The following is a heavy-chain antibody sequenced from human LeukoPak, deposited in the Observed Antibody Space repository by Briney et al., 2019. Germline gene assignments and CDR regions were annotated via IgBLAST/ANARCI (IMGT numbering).Heavy chain of an antibody. CDR3: ARVGIRHGMDV. CDR1: GYTFTSYD. J-gene: IGHJ6*02. Sequence: ASVKVSCKASGYTFTSYDINRVRQATGQGLEWMGWMNPNSGNTGYAQKFQGRVTMTRNTSVSTAYMELSSLRSEDTAVYYCARVGIRHGMDVWGQGTTVTVSS. CDR2: MNPNSGNT. V-gene: IGHV1-8*01. D-gene: IGHD1-1*01.